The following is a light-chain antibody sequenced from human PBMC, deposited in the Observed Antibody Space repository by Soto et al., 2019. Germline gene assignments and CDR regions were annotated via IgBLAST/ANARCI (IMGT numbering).Light chain of an antibody. V-gene: IGKV1-9*01. J-gene: IGKJ4*01. Sequence: DIQMTQSPSSLSASVGDRVTITCRASQSISSYLNWYQQKPGKAPKLLIYAASTLQSGVPSRFSGSGSGTEFTLTISSLQPEDFATYYCQQLNSYPLTFGGGTKVESN. CDR1: QSISSY. CDR2: AAS. CDR3: QQLNSYPLT.